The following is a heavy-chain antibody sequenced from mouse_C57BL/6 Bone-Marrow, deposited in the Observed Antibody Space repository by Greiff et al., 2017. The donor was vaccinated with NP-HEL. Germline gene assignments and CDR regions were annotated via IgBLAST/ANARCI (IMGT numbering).Heavy chain of an antibody. D-gene: IGHD1-1*01. CDR3: ARRKGYYGRDWYFDV. CDR2: INPSSGYT. CDR1: GYTFTSYW. V-gene: IGHV1-7*01. Sequence: VQLQQSGAELAKPGASVKLSCKASGYTFTSYWMHWVKQRPGQGLEWIGYINPSSGYTKYNQKFKDKAPLTADKSSSTAYMQLSSLTYEDSAVYYCARRKGYYGRDWYFDVWGTGTTVTVSS. J-gene: IGHJ1*03.